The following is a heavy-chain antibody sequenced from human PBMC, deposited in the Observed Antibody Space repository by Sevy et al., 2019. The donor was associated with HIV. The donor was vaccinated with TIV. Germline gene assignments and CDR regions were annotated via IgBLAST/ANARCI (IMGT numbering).Heavy chain of an antibody. CDR1: GFSFNSYS. Sequence: GGSLRLSCAASGFSFNSYSMNWVRQAPGKGLEWVSFISSSSSTIYYSDSVKGRFTISRDNAKNSLYLQMNSLRDEDTAVYYCARDRGGRPRSPFDYWGQGTLVTVS. D-gene: IGHD1-26*01. J-gene: IGHJ4*02. CDR3: ARDRGGRPRSPFDY. V-gene: IGHV3-48*02. CDR2: ISSSSSTI.